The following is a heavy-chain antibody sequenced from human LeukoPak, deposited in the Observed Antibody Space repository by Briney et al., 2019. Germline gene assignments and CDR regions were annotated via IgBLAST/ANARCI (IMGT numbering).Heavy chain of an antibody. V-gene: IGHV3-21*01. Sequence: GGSLKLSCAASGFTFSAYSMNWVRQAPGEGREWISSINSASHYIYYADSVTGRFTISRDNARNSLYLQMNSLRAEDTAVYYCARGPSYYATTGFYSEYWGQGILVTVSS. CDR2: INSASHYI. CDR3: ARGPSYYATTGFYSEY. D-gene: IGHD3-22*01. J-gene: IGHJ4*02. CDR1: GFTFSAYS.